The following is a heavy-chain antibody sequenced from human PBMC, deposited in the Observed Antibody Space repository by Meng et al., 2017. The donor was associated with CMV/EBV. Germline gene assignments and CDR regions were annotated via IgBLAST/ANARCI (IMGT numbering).Heavy chain of an antibody. CDR2: INRSGST. Sequence: VQVRQLGSGLFDPSDTLSLPCAVYCGSLRGYYWSRVPQPPGKGLEWIGEINRSGSTNYNPSLKSRVTISVDTSKNLFSLKLSSVTAADTAVYYCARVVGGWFDPWGQGTLVTVSS. J-gene: IGHJ5*02. CDR3: ARVVGGWFDP. V-gene: IGHV4-34*01. CDR1: CGSLRGYY. D-gene: IGHD2-21*01.